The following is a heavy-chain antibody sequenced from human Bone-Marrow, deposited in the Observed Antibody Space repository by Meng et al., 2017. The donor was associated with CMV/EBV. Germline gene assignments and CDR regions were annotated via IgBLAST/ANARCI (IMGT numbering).Heavy chain of an antibody. CDR2: INPSGGST. CDR3: ARDQQWLRLPHYFDY. J-gene: IGHJ4*02. D-gene: IGHD5-12*01. V-gene: IGHV1-46*01. Sequence: ASVKVSCKASGYTFTRYYMHWVRQAPGQGLEWMGIINPSGGSTSYAQKFQGRVTMTRDTSTSTLYMELSSLGSEDTAVYYCARDQQWLRLPHYFDYWGQGTLVTVSS. CDR1: GYTFTRYY.